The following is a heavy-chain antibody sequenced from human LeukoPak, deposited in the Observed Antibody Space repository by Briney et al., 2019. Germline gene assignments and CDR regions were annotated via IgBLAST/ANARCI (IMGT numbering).Heavy chain of an antibody. CDR1: GGTFSSYA. CDR3: ASGEGGTTKIRTSYYYYYVDV. Sequence: SVKVSCKASGGTFSSYAISWVRQAPGQGLEWMGGIIPIFGTANYAQKFQGRATITTDESTSTAYMELSSLRSEDTAVYYCASGEGGTTKIRTSYYYYYVDVWGKGTTVTVSS. D-gene: IGHD1-7*01. CDR2: IIPIFGTA. V-gene: IGHV1-69*05. J-gene: IGHJ6*03.